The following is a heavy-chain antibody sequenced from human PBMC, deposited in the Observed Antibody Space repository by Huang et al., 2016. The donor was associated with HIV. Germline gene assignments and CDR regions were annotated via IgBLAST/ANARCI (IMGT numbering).Heavy chain of an antibody. Sequence: EVRLVPSGAEVKKPGESLKITCQGFVYTFTDNWTGWVRQLPGKGLEWMCISYPGHSDTSYSPSFQGQVTISVDKSLNTAYLHRSGLQAWKTAVYFCGRFSIAVAKIHSFDVWGQGTLVTVSS. J-gene: IGHJ3*01. D-gene: IGHD6-19*01. CDR3: GRFSIAVAKIHSFDV. CDR1: VYTFTDNW. CDR2: SYPGHSDT. V-gene: IGHV5-51*03.